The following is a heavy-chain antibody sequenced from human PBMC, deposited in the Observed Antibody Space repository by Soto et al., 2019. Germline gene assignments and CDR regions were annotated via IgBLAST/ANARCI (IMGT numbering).Heavy chain of an antibody. CDR3: AREVGYCSSTSCRGYYYYYMDV. V-gene: IGHV1-8*01. J-gene: IGHJ6*03. D-gene: IGHD2-2*01. CDR2: MNPNSGNT. Sequence: ASVKVSCKASGYTFTSYDINWVRQATGQGLERMGWMNPNSGNTGYAQKFQGRDTMTRNTSISTAYMELSSLRSEDTAVYYCAREVGYCSSTSCRGYYYYYMDVWGKGTTVTVSS. CDR1: GYTFTSYD.